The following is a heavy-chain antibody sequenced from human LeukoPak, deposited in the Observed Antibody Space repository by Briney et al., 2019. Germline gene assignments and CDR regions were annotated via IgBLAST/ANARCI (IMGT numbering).Heavy chain of an antibody. CDR3: AREVLWFGELLAPFGY. J-gene: IGHJ4*02. CDR1: GFSFSTYW. CDR2: IKQDGSEK. Sequence: GGSLRLSCTGSGFSFSTYWVIWVRQAPGKGVEWVASIKQDGSEKYYVDSVKGRFTISRDNAKNSLYLQMNSLRAEDTAVYYCAREVLWFGELLAPFGYWGQGTLVTVSS. D-gene: IGHD3-10*01. V-gene: IGHV3-7*03.